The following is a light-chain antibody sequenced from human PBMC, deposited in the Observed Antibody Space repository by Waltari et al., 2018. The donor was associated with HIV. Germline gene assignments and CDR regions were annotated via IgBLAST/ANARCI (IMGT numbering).Light chain of an antibody. CDR1: QSISGY. J-gene: IGKJ4*01. V-gene: IGKV3-11*01. CDR2: DAS. Sequence: EIVLTQSPATLSLSPGERATLSCSASQSISGYLAWYQQKPGQPPRLLIYDASYRATGIPARFSGSGSGTDFTLTINSREPEDVARYGSQQRNSWPLTVGGGTKVEIK. CDR3: QQRNSWPLT.